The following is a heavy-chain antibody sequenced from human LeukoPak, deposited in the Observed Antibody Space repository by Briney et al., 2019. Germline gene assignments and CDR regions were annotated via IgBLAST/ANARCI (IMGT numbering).Heavy chain of an antibody. CDR3: AKTEGITMIVVVITTLYYFDY. J-gene: IGHJ4*02. CDR2: ISGSGGST. D-gene: IGHD3-22*01. Sequence: GGSLRLSCAASGFTFSSYAMSWVRQAPGKGLEWVSAISGSGGSTYYADSVKGRFTISRDNSKNTLYLQMNSLRAEDTAVYHCAKTEGITMIVVVITTLYYFDYWGQGTLVTVSS. V-gene: IGHV3-23*01. CDR1: GFTFSSYA.